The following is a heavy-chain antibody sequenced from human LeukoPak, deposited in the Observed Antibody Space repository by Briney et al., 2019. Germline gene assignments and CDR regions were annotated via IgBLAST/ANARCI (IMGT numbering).Heavy chain of an antibody. Sequence: ASVKVSCKASGYTFTSYGISWVRQAPGQGLEWMGGILLIFGTANYAQKFQGRVTITADKSTSTAYMELSSLRSEDTAVYYCARAVPGGSSSDYYYYYYMDVWGKGTTVTVSS. CDR1: GYTFTSYG. J-gene: IGHJ6*03. CDR3: ARAVPGGSSSDYYYYYYMDV. D-gene: IGHD6-6*01. V-gene: IGHV1-69*06. CDR2: ILLIFGTA.